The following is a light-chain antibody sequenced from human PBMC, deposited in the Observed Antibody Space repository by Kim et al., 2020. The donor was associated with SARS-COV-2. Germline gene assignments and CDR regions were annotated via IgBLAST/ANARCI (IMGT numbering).Light chain of an antibody. CDR3: QQFNSYPL. J-gene: IGKJ5*01. CDR2: DAS. V-gene: IGKV1-13*02. Sequence: SASVGDRVTITCRASQGISSALAWYQQKPGKAPKLLIYDASSLESGVPSRFSGSGSGTDFTLTISSLQPEDFATYYCQQFNSYPLFGQGTRLEIK. CDR1: QGISSA.